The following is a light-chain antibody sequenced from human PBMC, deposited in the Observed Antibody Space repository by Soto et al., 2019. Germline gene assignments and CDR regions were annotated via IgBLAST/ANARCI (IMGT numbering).Light chain of an antibody. Sequence: EVVLTQSPATLSLSPGESATLSCRASQSVGSYLAWYRQKPGQAPRLLIYDASNRAAGIPARFSGSGSGTDFTLPISSLEPEDFAVYYCQQRSNWPLTFGGGTKVDIK. CDR3: QQRSNWPLT. V-gene: IGKV3-11*01. J-gene: IGKJ4*01. CDR2: DAS. CDR1: QSVGSY.